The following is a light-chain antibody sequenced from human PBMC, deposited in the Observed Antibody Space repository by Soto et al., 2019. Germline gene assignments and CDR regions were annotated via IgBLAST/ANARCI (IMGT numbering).Light chain of an antibody. CDR2: DAS. Sequence: AIQLTQSPSSLSASVGDRVSITCRASQGIGSALAWYQLKPGAAPALLIYDASTLESGVPSRFSGSRSGADFTLTISSLQPEDFATYYCQQRNSYPRTFGQGTKVEIK. J-gene: IGKJ2*01. V-gene: IGKV1-13*02. CDR1: QGIGSA. CDR3: QQRNSYPRT.